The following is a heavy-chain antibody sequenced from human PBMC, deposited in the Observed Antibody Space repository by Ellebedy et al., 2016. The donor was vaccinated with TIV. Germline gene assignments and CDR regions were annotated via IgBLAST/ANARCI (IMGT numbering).Heavy chain of an antibody. Sequence: GGSLRLXCTASGFIFSSYSLHWVRQTPGTGLQWVAVISFDGGDKDYAESVQGRFTISRDNSRNTLFLQMNSLTIDDTAIYYCAREADPYGSGSNPRWFDPWGQGTLVTVSS. CDR2: ISFDGGDK. D-gene: IGHD3-10*01. CDR1: GFIFSSYS. CDR3: AREADPYGSGSNPRWFDP. J-gene: IGHJ5*02. V-gene: IGHV3-30*04.